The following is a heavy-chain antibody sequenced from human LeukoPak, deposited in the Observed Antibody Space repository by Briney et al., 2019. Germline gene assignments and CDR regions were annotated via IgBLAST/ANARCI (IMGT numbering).Heavy chain of an antibody. CDR2: ISCDGSNK. J-gene: IGHJ3*02. CDR3: ARDLGGYYDSSVQGAFDI. CDR1: GFTFSSYA. V-gene: IGHV3-30*04. Sequence: GGSLRLSCAASGFTFSSYAMHWVRQAPGKGLEWVAVISCDGSNKYYADSVKGRFTISRDNSKNTLYLQMNSLRAEDTAVYYCARDLGGYYDSSVQGAFDIWGQGTMVTVSS. D-gene: IGHD3-22*01.